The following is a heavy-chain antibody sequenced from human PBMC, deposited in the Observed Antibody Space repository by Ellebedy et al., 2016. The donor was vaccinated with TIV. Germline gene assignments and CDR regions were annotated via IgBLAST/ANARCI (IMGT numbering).Heavy chain of an antibody. D-gene: IGHD2-21*01. CDR3: ARDSPGDGIDY. J-gene: IGHJ4*01. Sequence: GESLKISXGASGFTFSSYWMHWVRQVPGKGLLWVPHISSDASGTSYADPVKGRFTISRDNAKNTVYLQMDSLRVEDTAVYFCARDSPGDGIDYWGHGTLVTVSS. CDR1: GFTFSSYW. V-gene: IGHV3-74*01. CDR2: ISSDASGT.